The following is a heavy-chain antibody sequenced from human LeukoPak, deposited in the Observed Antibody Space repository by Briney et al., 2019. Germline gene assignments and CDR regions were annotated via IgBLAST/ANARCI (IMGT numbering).Heavy chain of an antibody. D-gene: IGHD3-10*01. Sequence: GGSLRLSCAASGFTFSNAWMNWVRQAPGKGLEWVGRIKSKTDGGTTDYAAPVKGRFTISRDDSKNTLYLQMNSLKTEDTAVYYCTTGGILWFGEFTYNWFDPWGQGTLVTVSS. CDR3: TTGGILWFGEFTYNWFDP. V-gene: IGHV3-15*07. J-gene: IGHJ5*02. CDR2: IKSKTDGGTT. CDR1: GFTFSNAW.